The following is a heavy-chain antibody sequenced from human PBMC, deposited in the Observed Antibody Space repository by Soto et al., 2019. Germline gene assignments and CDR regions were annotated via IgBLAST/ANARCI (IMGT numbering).Heavy chain of an antibody. J-gene: IGHJ1*01. CDR3: ARGPAVFGGSYSWYFQH. CDR1: GFTVSSNY. CDR2: IYSGGST. D-gene: IGHD1-26*01. Sequence: PGGSLRLSCAASGFTVSSNYMSWVRQAPGKGLEWVSVIYSGGSTYYADSVKGRLTISRDNSKNTLYLKMNNMRAEDMSVYYCARGPAVFGGSYSWYFQHWGQGTLVTVSS. V-gene: IGHV3-53*01.